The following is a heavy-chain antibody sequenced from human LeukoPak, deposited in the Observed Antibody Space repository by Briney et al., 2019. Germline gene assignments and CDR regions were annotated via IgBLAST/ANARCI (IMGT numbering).Heavy chain of an antibody. V-gene: IGHV4-34*01. D-gene: IGHD1-26*01. CDR3: ARDWIVAATLIGY. CDR2: INHSGST. Sequence: SETLSLTCAVYGGSFSGYYWSWIRQPPGKGLEWIGEINHSGSTNYNPSLKSRVTISVDTSKNQFSLKLSSVTAADTAVYYCARDWIVAATLIGYWGQGTLVTVSS. J-gene: IGHJ4*02. CDR1: GGSFSGYY.